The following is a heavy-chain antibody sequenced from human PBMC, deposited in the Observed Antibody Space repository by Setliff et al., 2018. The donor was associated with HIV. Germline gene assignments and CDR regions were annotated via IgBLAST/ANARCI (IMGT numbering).Heavy chain of an antibody. D-gene: IGHD3-22*01. J-gene: IGHJ6*03. CDR1: GGTFSNHV. Sequence: GASVKVSCKASGGTFSNHVITWVRQAPGQGLEWMGWINTYNSQTNYAHKLQGRVTMTADTSTNTAYMDLKSLRSDDTAVYYCARVSLEVDYDFRQGYYYYYMDVWGKGTTVTVSS. V-gene: IGHV1-18*04. CDR2: INTYNSQT. CDR3: ARVSLEVDYDFRQGYYYYYMDV.